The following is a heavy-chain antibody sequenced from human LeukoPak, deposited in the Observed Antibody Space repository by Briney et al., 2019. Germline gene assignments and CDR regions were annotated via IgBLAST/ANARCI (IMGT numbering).Heavy chain of an antibody. CDR2: ISGSGGST. V-gene: IGHV3-23*01. Sequence: GGPLRLSCAASGFTFSSYAMSWVRQAPGKGLEWVSAISGSGGSTYYADSVKGRFTISRDNSKNTLYLQMNSLRAEDTAVYYCAKSYYYDSSGYFNYFDYWGQGTLVTVSS. J-gene: IGHJ4*02. D-gene: IGHD3-22*01. CDR1: GFTFSSYA. CDR3: AKSYYYDSSGYFNYFDY.